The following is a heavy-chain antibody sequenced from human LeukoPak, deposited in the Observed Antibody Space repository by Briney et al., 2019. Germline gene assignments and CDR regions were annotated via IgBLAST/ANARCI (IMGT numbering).Heavy chain of an antibody. CDR3: ARQRRDIVVVPAAIDFDY. V-gene: IGHV4-34*01. D-gene: IGHD2-2*01. CDR1: GGSFSGYY. Sequence: SETLSLTCAVYGGSFSGYYWSWIRQPPGKGLEWIGEINHSGSTNYNPSLKSRVTISVDTSKNQFSLKLSSVTAADTAVYYCARQRRDIVVVPAAIDFDYWGQGTLVTVSS. CDR2: INHSGST. J-gene: IGHJ4*02.